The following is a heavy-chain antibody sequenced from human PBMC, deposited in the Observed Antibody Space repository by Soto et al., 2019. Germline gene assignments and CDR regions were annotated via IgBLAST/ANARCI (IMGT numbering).Heavy chain of an antibody. D-gene: IGHD1-7*01. CDR3: AGTTSHQWYYMDV. Sequence: PSETLSLTCAISGDSVSSNSAAWNWIRLSPSRGLEWLARTYYRSRWYNDCAVSVRSRITVNPDTSKNQFSLQLTSVTPEDTAVYYCAGTTSHQWYYMDVWGKGTTVTVSS. CDR2: TYYRSRWYN. V-gene: IGHV6-1*01. J-gene: IGHJ6*03. CDR1: GDSVSSNSAA.